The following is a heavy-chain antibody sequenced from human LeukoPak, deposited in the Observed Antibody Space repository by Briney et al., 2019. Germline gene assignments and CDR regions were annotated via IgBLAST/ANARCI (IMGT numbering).Heavy chain of an antibody. V-gene: IGHV3-23*01. CDR2: ITTTVGDT. D-gene: IGHD3-10*01. J-gene: IGHJ4*02. CDR1: GFTFTDYA. Sequence: PGGSLRLSCVASGFTFTDYAMTWVRQPPGRRLEWVSTITTTVGDTHYAGSVKGRFTVSRDDSKGTLFLQMNSLRAEDTGVYYCAKRPYGSGGGHFDHWGQGTLAIVSS. CDR3: AKRPYGSGGGHFDH.